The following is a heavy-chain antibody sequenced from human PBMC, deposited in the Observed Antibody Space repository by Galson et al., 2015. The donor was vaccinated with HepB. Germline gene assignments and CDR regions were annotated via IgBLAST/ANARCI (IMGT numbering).Heavy chain of an antibody. Sequence: SLRPSCAASGFDFGNYGMHWVRQTPGKGLEWMALIWKDGSNKHYADSLKGRFRISRDNAENTLFLEADSVRAEDTAVYYCAREDATITVAALEYWGPGVLVTVSS. CDR2: IWKDGSNK. D-gene: IGHD6-13*01. V-gene: IGHV3-33*01. CDR3: AREDATITVAALEY. J-gene: IGHJ4*02. CDR1: GFDFGNYG.